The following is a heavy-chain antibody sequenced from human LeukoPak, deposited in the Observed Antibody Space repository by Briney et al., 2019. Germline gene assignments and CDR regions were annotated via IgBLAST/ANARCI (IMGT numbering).Heavy chain of an antibody. CDR3: ARLSTDSSGYYYVWWFDP. CDR2: ISAYNGNT. Sequence: ASVKVSCKASGYTFTSYGISWVGQAPGQGLEWMGWISAYNGNTNYAQKLQGRVTMTTDTSTSTAYMELRSLRSDDTAVYYCARLSTDSSGYYYVWWFDPWGQGTLVTVSS. J-gene: IGHJ5*02. D-gene: IGHD3-22*01. CDR1: GYTFTSYG. V-gene: IGHV1-18*01.